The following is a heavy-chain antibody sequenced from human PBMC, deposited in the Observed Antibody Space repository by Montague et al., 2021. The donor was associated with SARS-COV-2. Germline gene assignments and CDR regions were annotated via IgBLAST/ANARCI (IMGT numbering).Heavy chain of an antibody. J-gene: IGHJ6*02. CDR2: IKGKTDGGTT. D-gene: IGHD5-12*01. CDR1: GLIFSNAW. Sequence: SLRLSCAASGLIFSNAWMSWVRQAPGKGLEWVGRIKGKTDGGTTDYAAPVKGRFTISRDDSKKTLYLQMNSLKVEDTAVYSCTTGWLTYGMDVWGQGTTITVSS. V-gene: IGHV3-15*01. CDR3: TTGWLTYGMDV.